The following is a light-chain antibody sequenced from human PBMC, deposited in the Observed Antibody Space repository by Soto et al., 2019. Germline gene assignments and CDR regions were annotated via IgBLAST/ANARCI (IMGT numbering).Light chain of an antibody. CDR1: QTVTTY. Sequence: ELVLTQSPATLSLSPGDRATLSCRASQTVTTYLAWYQYKPGQAPRLLIYPASIRAAGIPARFSGSGSGTNFPLTISSLESGDFGVYYGHQRSLWPPVTCGPGTKVDMK. CDR3: HQRSLWPPVT. J-gene: IGKJ3*01. CDR2: PAS. V-gene: IGKV3-11*01.